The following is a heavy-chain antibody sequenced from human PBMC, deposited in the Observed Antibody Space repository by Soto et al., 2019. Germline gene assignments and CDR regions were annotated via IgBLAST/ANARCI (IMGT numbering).Heavy chain of an antibody. CDR3: ARGLIVWFGELSRRGGYYYYMDV. Sequence: QVQLQQWGAGLLKPSETLSLTCAVYGGSFSGYQWTWIRQTPGKGLEWIGEINDSGNINYNPSLKSGVTILVDRAKKQISLKLSSVTAADTAVYYCARGLIVWFGELSRRGGYYYYMDVWGKGTSVTVSS. CDR1: GGSFSGYQ. V-gene: IGHV4-34*01. CDR2: INDSGNI. J-gene: IGHJ6*03. D-gene: IGHD3-10*01.